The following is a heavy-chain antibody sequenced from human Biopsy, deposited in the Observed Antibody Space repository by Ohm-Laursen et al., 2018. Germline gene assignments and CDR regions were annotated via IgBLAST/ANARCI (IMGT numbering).Heavy chain of an antibody. CDR2: ISPYNGDT. D-gene: IGHD3-3*01. CDR3: ARDRWPHVTLLGLVVFDF. CDR1: GYTFTSYG. V-gene: IGHV1-18*01. J-gene: IGHJ4*02. Sequence: ASVKVSYKASGYTFTSYGISWVRQAPGQGLEWMGWISPYNGDTDYAQKLQGRVTMTTDTSTSTAYTDLRSLRSDDTAVYYCARDRWPHVTLLGLVVFDFWGQGTLVIVSS.